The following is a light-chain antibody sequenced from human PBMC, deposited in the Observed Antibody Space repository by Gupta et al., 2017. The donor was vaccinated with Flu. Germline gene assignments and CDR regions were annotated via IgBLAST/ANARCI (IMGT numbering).Light chain of an antibody. CDR1: QGVSRY. V-gene: IGKV1-9*01. CDR3: QQVNSYPYT. Sequence: FLSASVGDRVTISCRASQGVSRYLAWYQQKQGKAPKLLIYAASTLQSGVPSRFSGSGIGKEFTLTIRSLQPEDFATYFCQQVNSYPYTFGQGTKLEIK. CDR2: AAS. J-gene: IGKJ2*01.